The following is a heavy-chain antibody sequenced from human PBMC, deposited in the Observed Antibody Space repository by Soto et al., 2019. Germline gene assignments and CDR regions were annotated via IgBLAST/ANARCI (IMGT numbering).Heavy chain of an antibody. CDR2: IIPIFGTA. CDR1: GGTFSSYA. V-gene: IGHV1-69*12. CDR3: ARGGYCSGGSCYFYYGMDV. Sequence: QVQLVQSGAEVKKPGSSVKVSCKASGGTFSSYAISWVRQAPGQGLEWMGGIIPIFGTANYAQKFQGRVTITADESTRTAYMELSSLRSEATAVYYCARGGYCSGGSCYFYYGMDVWGQGTTVTVSS. D-gene: IGHD2-15*01. J-gene: IGHJ6*02.